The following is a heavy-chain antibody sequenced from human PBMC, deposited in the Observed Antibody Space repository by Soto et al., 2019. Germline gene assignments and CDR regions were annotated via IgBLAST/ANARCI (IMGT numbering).Heavy chain of an antibody. J-gene: IGHJ4*02. Sequence: PGGSLRLSCSASGFTFSSYAMHWVRQAPGKGLEWISYISSSGNTIYYADSVKGRFTISRDNAKNSLYLQMNSLRAEDTALYYCASDSNDSSGYYFGYWGQGTLVTVSS. CDR1: GFTFSSYA. D-gene: IGHD3-22*01. V-gene: IGHV3-48*04. CDR3: ASDSNDSSGYYFGY. CDR2: ISSSGNTI.